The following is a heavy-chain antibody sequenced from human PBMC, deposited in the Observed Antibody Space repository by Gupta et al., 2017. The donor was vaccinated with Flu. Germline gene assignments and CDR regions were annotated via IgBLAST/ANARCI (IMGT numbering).Heavy chain of an antibody. J-gene: IGHJ6*02. V-gene: IGHV3-73*01. CDR3: TRPHVRGVVVPAAAEDYYYYGMDV. CDR2: IRSKANSYAT. D-gene: IGHD2-2*01. CDR1: GFTFSGSA. Sequence: EVQLVESGGGLVQPGGSLKLSCAASGFTFSGSAMHWVRQASGKGLGWVGRIRSKANSYATAYAASVKGRFTISRDDSKNTAYLQMNSLKTEDTAVYYCTRPHVRGVVVPAAAEDYYYYGMDVWGQGTTVTVSS.